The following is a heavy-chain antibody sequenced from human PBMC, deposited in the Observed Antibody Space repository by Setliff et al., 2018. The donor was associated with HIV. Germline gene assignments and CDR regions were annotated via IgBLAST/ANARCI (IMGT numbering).Heavy chain of an antibody. CDR3: ARDQDSASPGWYFDL. CDR1: GETFNDFY. J-gene: IGHJ2*01. CDR2: IKPSEGT. D-gene: IGHD1-26*01. V-gene: IGHV4-34*01. Sequence: TLSLTCAVYGETFNDFYWSWIRQAPGKGLEWIGEIKPSEGTNNNPSLKSRVTMSVDTSKNQFSLKLSSVTAADTAVYYCARDQDSASPGWYFDLWGRGTLVTVSS.